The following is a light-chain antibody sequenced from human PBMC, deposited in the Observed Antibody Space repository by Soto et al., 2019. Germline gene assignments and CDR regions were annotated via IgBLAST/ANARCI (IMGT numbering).Light chain of an antibody. V-gene: IGKV3-20*01. J-gene: IGKJ1*01. CDR2: GAS. Sequence: EIVLTQSPGTLSLSPGERATLSCRASQSVSSSYLAWYQQKPGQAPRLLISGASTRATGIPARFSASGTGTDFTLTISSLQSEDFAVYYCQQYDNWPWTFGQGTKVDIK. CDR1: QSVSSSY. CDR3: QQYDNWPWT.